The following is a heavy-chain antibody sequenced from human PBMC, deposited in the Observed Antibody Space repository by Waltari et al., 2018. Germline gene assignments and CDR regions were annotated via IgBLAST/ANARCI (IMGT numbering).Heavy chain of an antibody. V-gene: IGHV4-61*02. J-gene: IGHJ3*02. Sequence: QVQLQESGPGLVKPSETLSLTCPVSGGSISSGSYSWNWIRQPAGRGREWIGRFFPSGSSNYIPSCKSRVTISVDTSKNQFSLKLSSVTAADTAVYYCASAWGLLDAFDIWGQGTMVTVSS. D-gene: IGHD3-16*01. CDR3: ASAWGLLDAFDI. CDR2: FFPSGSS. CDR1: GGSISSGSYS.